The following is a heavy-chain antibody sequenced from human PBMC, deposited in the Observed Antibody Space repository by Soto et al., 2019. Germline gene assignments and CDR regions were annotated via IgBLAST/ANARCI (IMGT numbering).Heavy chain of an antibody. CDR2: IYYSGST. CDR1: GGSISSYY. CDR3: AREWIAVAGTPGWFDP. D-gene: IGHD6-19*01. J-gene: IGHJ5*02. V-gene: IGHV4-59*01. Sequence: QVQLQESGPGLVKPSETLSLTCTVSGGSISSYYWSWIRQPPGKGLEWIGYIYYSGSTNYNPSLKSRVTISVDTSKNQFSLKLSSVTAADTAVYYCAREWIAVAGTPGWFDPWGQGTLVTVSS.